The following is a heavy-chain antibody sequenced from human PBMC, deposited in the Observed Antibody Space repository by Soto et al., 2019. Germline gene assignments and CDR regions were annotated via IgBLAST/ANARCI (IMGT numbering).Heavy chain of an antibody. CDR3: ARREEAQLEWLYFDY. CDR1: GGTFSSYA. CDR2: IIPIFGTA. V-gene: IGHV1-69*01. Sequence: QVQLVQSGAEVKKPGSSVKVSCKASGGTFSSYAISWVRQAPGQGLEWMGGIIPIFGTANYAQKFQGRVTITADESTSTDYMELSSLRSEDTAVYYCARREEAQLEWLYFDYWGQGTLVTVSS. D-gene: IGHD1-1*01. J-gene: IGHJ4*02.